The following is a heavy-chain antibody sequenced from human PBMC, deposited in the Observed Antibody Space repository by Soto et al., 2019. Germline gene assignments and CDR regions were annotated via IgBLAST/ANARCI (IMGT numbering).Heavy chain of an antibody. CDR3: ARPPYSASYYYFDQ. Sequence: PGESLKISCKASGYSFTSYWIGWARQMPGKGLEWMGIIYPGDSDTIYSPSFQGQVTISADKSISTAYLQWNSLKASDTAMYYCARPPYSASYYYFDQWGQGTPVTVSS. D-gene: IGHD1-26*01. J-gene: IGHJ4*02. V-gene: IGHV5-51*01. CDR2: IYPGDSDT. CDR1: GYSFTSYW.